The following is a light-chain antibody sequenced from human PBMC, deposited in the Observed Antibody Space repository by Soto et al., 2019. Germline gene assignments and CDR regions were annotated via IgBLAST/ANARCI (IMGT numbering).Light chain of an antibody. Sequence: QSVLTQSSSASASLGSSVKLTCTLSSGHSTYVIAWHQQQPGKAPRYLMKLEGSGTYNKGSGVPDRFSGSSSGADRYLTISNLQFEDEADYYCETWDSTTRFGGGTKLTVL. CDR2: LEGSGTY. V-gene: IGLV4-60*02. CDR1: SGHSTYV. CDR3: ETWDSTTR. J-gene: IGLJ3*02.